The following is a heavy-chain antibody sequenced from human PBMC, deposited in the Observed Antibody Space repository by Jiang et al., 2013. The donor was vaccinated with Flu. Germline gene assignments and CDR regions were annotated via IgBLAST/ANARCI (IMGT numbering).Heavy chain of an antibody. Sequence: VQLLESGGGLVQPGGSLRLSCAASGFTFSSYSMNWVRQAPGKGLEWVSYISSSSSTIYYADSVKGRFTISRDNAKNSLYLQMNSLRDEDTAVYYCAREGALLWFGELAPVYGMDVVGAKGPRVTVSS. CDR2: ISSSSSTI. CDR1: GFTFSSYS. CDR3: AREGALLWFGELAPVYGMDV. D-gene: IGHD3-10*01. J-gene: IGHJ6*02. V-gene: IGHV3-48*02.